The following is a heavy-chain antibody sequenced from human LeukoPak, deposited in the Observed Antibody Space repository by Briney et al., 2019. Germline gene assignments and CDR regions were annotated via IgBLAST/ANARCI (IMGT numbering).Heavy chain of an antibody. V-gene: IGHV4-38-2*01. CDR2: IYHSGST. J-gene: IGHJ4*02. CDR3: ARHDYSNFVYFDY. D-gene: IGHD4-11*01. CDR1: GYSISSGYY. Sequence: SETLSLTCAVSGYSISSGYYWGWIRQPPGKGLEWIGSIYHSGSTYYNPSLKSRVTISVDTPKNQFSLKLSSVTAADTAVYYCARHDYSNFVYFDYWGQGTLVTVSS.